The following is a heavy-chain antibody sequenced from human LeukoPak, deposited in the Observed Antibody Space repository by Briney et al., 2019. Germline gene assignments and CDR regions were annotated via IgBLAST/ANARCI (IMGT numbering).Heavy chain of an antibody. Sequence: GESLKISCQGSGYSFSNYWIAWVRQMPGKGLECMGIIYPGDSYTTYSPSFRGQVTISADKSITTACLQWSSLKASDTAMYYCARHALRGRDLSWLDPWGQGTLVTVSS. V-gene: IGHV5-51*01. CDR1: GYSFSNYW. D-gene: IGHD2-8*01. J-gene: IGHJ5*02. CDR2: IYPGDSYT. CDR3: ARHALRGRDLSWLDP.